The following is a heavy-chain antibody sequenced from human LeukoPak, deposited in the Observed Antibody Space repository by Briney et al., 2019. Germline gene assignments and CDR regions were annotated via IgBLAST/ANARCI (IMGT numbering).Heavy chain of an antibody. CDR2: ISSSSSYT. J-gene: IGHJ4*02. D-gene: IGHD6-19*01. Sequence: GGSLRLSCAASGFTFSDYYMSWIRQAPGKGLEWVSYISSSSSYTNYADSVKGRFTISRDNAKNSLYLQMNNLRAEDTAVYYCARDQGRIAVADHLFDYWGQGTLVTVSS. CDR3: ARDQGRIAVADHLFDY. V-gene: IGHV3-11*06. CDR1: GFTFSDYY.